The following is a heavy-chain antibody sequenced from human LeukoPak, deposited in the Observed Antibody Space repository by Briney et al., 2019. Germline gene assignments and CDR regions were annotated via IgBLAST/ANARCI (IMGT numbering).Heavy chain of an antibody. CDR2: IYSSGTT. J-gene: IGHJ4*02. CDR3: ARFNSGCSEASCYVHY. V-gene: IGHV4-59*11. CDR1: GGSMNNHY. D-gene: IGHD2-2*01. Sequence: SETLSLTCTVSGGSMNNHYWAWIRQPPGKGLELIGHIYSSGTTAYTPSLKSRVTMSIDTSKNQFSLNVFSVTAADSAVYYCARFNSGCSEASCYVHYWGQGTLVTVSS.